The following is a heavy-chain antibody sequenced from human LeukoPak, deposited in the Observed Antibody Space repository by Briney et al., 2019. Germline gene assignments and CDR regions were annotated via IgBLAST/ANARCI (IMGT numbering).Heavy chain of an antibody. CDR1: GFTFSSYG. Sequence: GRSLRLSCAASGFTFSSYGMHWVRQAPGKGLEWVAVISYDGSNKYYADSVKGRFTISRDNSKNTLYLQMNSLRAEDTAVSYCAKLGYCSGGSCSQNDAFDIWGQGTMVTVSS. CDR2: ISYDGSNK. D-gene: IGHD2-15*01. J-gene: IGHJ3*02. V-gene: IGHV3-30*18. CDR3: AKLGYCSGGSCSQNDAFDI.